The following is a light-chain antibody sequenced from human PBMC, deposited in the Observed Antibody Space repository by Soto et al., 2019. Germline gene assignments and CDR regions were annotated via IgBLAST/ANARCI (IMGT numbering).Light chain of an antibody. J-gene: IGLJ3*02. Sequence: QSALTQPRSVSGSPGQSVTISCTGTSSDVGNYNYVSWYQQHPGKAPKLMIYDVSKRPSGVPDRFSGSKSDNTASLTISGLQAEDEADYYCCSWGGSHTVFGGGTKLTVL. CDR1: SSDVGNYNY. V-gene: IGLV2-11*01. CDR2: DVS. CDR3: CSWGGSHTV.